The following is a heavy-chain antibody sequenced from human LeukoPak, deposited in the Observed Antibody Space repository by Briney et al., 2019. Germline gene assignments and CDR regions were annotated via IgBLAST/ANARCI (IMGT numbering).Heavy chain of an antibody. CDR3: LRGLRDYYDSSGYPFWFDP. CDR1: GYSFTSYW. Sequence: GESLQISCQGSGYSFTSYWIGWVRQMPGKGLEWMGIIYPGDSDTRYSPSFQGQVTISADKSISTAYLQWSSLKASDTALYYCLRGLRDYYDSSGYPFWFDPWGQGTLVTVSS. V-gene: IGHV5-51*01. J-gene: IGHJ5*02. CDR2: IYPGDSDT. D-gene: IGHD3-22*01.